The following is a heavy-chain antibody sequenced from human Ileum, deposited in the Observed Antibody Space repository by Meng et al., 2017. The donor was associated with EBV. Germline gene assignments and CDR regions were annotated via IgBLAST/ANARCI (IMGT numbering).Heavy chain of an antibody. CDR1: GGSIRRSDW. Sequence: QGERQESGPGLVKPSGTLSLTRAGSGGSIRRSDWWRWVRQPPGKGLEWIGEIYRGGGTNYNASLKSRVTISVDTSKNHFSLKLNSVTAADTAVYYCARVRVIPAAIGFDYWGQGTLVTVSS. V-gene: IGHV4-4*02. CDR2: IYRGGGT. J-gene: IGHJ4*02. CDR3: ARVRVIPAAIGFDY. D-gene: IGHD2-2*02.